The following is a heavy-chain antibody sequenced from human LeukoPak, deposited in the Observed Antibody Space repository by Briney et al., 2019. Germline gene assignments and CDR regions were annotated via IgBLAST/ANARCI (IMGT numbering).Heavy chain of an antibody. J-gene: IGHJ6*02. V-gene: IGHV3-30*18. CDR1: GFTFSSYG. D-gene: IGHD3-3*01. CDR3: AKIITIFGVVIGHYYGMDV. Sequence: GGSLRLSCAASGFTFSSYGMHWVRQAPGKGLEWEAVISYDGSNKYYADSVKGRFTISRDNSKNTLYLQMNSLRAEDTAVYYCAKIITIFGVVIGHYYGMDVWGQGTTVTVSS. CDR2: ISYDGSNK.